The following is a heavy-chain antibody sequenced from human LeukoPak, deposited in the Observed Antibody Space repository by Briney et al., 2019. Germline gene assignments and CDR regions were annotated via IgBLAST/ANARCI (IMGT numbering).Heavy chain of an antibody. V-gene: IGHV1-18*01. CDR2: ISAYNGKT. D-gene: IGHD6-19*01. CDR3: ARDTAVPGTMDY. Sequence: ASVKVSCKASGYTFTSYDINWVRQATGQGLEWMGWISAYNGKTNYAEKFQGRVTMTTDTSTSTAYMDLRSLRSDDTAVYYCARDTAVPGTMDYWGQGTLVTVSS. J-gene: IGHJ4*02. CDR1: GYTFTSYD.